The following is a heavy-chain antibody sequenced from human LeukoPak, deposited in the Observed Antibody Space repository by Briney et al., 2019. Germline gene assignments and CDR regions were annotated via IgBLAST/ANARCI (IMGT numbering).Heavy chain of an antibody. Sequence: SETLSLTCTVSGYSISSGYYWGWIRQPPGKGLEWIGSIYHSGSTYYNPSLKSRVTISVDTSKNQFSLKLSSVTAADTAVYYCARGVSGTIFGGAAYYYFDYWGQGTLVTVSS. D-gene: IGHD3-3*01. CDR1: GYSISSGYY. J-gene: IGHJ4*02. V-gene: IGHV4-38-2*02. CDR3: ARGVSGTIFGGAAYYYFDY. CDR2: IYHSGST.